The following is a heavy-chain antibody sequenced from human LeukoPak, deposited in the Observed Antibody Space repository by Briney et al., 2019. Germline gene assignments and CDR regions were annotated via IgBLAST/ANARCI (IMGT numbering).Heavy chain of an antibody. D-gene: IGHD2/OR15-2a*01. Sequence: SETLSLTCTGSGGSIINYYWSWIRQPPGKGLEWIGYIYSSGSTNYNPSLKSRVTILVDTSKNQFSLKLSSVTTAATAVYYCARAREFWFDPWGQGILVTVSS. CDR1: GGSIINYY. J-gene: IGHJ5*02. CDR3: ARAREFWFDP. CDR2: IYSSGST. V-gene: IGHV4-59*01.